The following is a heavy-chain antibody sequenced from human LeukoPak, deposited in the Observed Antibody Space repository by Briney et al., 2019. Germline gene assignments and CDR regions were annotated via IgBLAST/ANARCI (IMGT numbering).Heavy chain of an antibody. CDR2: IYTSGST. CDR3: ARDWGSRAGFYYYMDV. D-gene: IGHD3-16*01. CDR1: GGSVSSYY. Sequence: SETLSLTCTVSGGSVSSYYWSWIRQPAGKGLEWIGRIYTSGSTNYNPSLKSRVTMSVDTSKNQFSLKLSSVTAADTAVYYCARDWGSRAGFYYYMDVWGKGTTVTVSS. J-gene: IGHJ6*03. V-gene: IGHV4-4*07.